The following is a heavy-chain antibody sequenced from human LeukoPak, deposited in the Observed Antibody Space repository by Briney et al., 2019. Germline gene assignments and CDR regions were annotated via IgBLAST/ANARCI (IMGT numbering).Heavy chain of an antibody. CDR2: IYSGGST. CDR1: GFTVSSNY. CDR3: AGYHWNSGVVY. V-gene: IGHV3-53*01. J-gene: IGHJ4*02. D-gene: IGHD1-7*01. Sequence: GGSMRLSCAASGFTVSSNYMSWVRQAPGKGLEWVSAIYSGGSTYYADSVKGRFTISRDNSKNTLYLQMSSLRAEDTAVYYCAGYHWNSGVVYWGQGTLVTVSS.